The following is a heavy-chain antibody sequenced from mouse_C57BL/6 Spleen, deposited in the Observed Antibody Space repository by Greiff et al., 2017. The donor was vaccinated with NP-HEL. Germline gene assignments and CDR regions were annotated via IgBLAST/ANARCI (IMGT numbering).Heavy chain of an antibody. CDR2: ISNGGGST. V-gene: IGHV5-12*01. CDR1: GFTFSDYY. Sequence: EVNVVESGGGLVQPGGSLKLSCAASGFTFSDYYMYWVRQTPEKRLEWVAYISNGGGSTYYPDTVKGRFTISRDNAKNTLYLQMSRLKSEDTAMYYCANYYGSSYEDYAMDYWGQGTSVTVSS. J-gene: IGHJ4*01. D-gene: IGHD1-1*01. CDR3: ANYYGSSYEDYAMDY.